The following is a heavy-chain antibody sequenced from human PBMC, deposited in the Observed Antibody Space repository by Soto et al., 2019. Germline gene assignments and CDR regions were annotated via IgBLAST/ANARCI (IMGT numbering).Heavy chain of an antibody. D-gene: IGHD3-10*01. Sequence: QVQLVESGGGLVKPGGSLRLSCAASGFTFSDYYMSWIRQAPGKGLEWVSYISSSSSYTNYADSVKGRFTISRDNAKNSLYLQMNSLRAEDTAVYYCARDRRAYYYGSGSYFYFDYWGQGTLVTVSS. CDR2: ISSSSSYT. V-gene: IGHV3-11*06. J-gene: IGHJ4*02. CDR3: ARDRRAYYYGSGSYFYFDY. CDR1: GFTFSDYY.